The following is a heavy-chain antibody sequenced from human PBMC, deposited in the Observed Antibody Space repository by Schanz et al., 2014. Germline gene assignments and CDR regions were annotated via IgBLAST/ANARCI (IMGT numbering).Heavy chain of an antibody. D-gene: IGHD3-9*01. Sequence: QVQLQESGPGLVKPSQTLSLTCTVSGGSVSSGGDYWSWIRQHPGKGLEWIGFISYSGSTYYNPSLKSRVTISVDTSKNQFSLNLSSATAADTAVYYCAKAEYDILTDSYSRLDPWGQGTLXTVSS. V-gene: IGHV4-31*03. CDR2: ISYSGST. CDR1: GGSVSSGGDY. CDR3: AKAEYDILTDSYSRLDP. J-gene: IGHJ5*02.